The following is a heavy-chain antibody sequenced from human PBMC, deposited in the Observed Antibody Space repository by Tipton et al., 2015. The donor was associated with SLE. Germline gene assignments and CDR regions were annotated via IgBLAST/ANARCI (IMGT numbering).Heavy chain of an antibody. CDR1: GGSISSGSYY. D-gene: IGHD4-17*01. CDR3: AREEYGDHRAFDI. V-gene: IGHV4-30-2*01. CDR2: IYHSGST. Sequence: TLSLTCTVSGGSISSGSYYWSWIRQPPGKGLEWIGYIYHSGSTYYNPSLKSRVTISVDRSKNQFSLKLSSVTAADTAVYYCAREEYGDHRAFDIWGQGTMVTVSS. J-gene: IGHJ3*02.